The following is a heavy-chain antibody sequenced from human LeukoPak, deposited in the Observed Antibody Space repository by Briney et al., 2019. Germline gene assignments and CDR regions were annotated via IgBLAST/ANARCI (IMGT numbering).Heavy chain of an antibody. J-gene: IGHJ4*02. CDR2: IYYSGST. D-gene: IGHD5-24*01. CDR3: ARGRDGYMG. Sequence: SETLSLTCAVYGGSFSGYYWSWIRQPPGKGLEWIGYIYYSGSTDYNPSLKSRVTMSLDTSKNQFSLKLSSVTAADTAVYYCARGRDGYMGWGQGTLVTVSS. CDR1: GGSFSGYY. V-gene: IGHV4-59*01.